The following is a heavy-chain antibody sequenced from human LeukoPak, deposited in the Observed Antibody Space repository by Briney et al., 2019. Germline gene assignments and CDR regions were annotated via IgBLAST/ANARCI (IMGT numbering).Heavy chain of an antibody. CDR2: IYPGDSDT. CDR1: GYRFISYW. D-gene: IGHD3-9*01. CDR3: AKSKISLTNDAFDI. Sequence: GESLKISCKGSGYRFISYWIGWVRQMPGKGLEWMGIIYPGDSDTRYSPSFQGQVTISADKSISTAYLQWSSLKASDTAMYYCAKSKISLTNDAFDIWGQGTMVTVSS. J-gene: IGHJ3*02. V-gene: IGHV5-51*01.